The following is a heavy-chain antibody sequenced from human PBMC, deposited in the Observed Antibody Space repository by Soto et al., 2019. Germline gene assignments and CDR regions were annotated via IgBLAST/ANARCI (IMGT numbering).Heavy chain of an antibody. CDR3: AKDLLYDFWSGHFDY. V-gene: IGHV3-9*01. CDR1: GFTFDDYA. J-gene: IGHJ4*02. D-gene: IGHD3-3*01. CDR2: ISWNSGSI. Sequence: GGSLRLSCAASGFTFDDYAMHWVRQAPGKGLEWVSGISWNSGSIGYADSVKGRFTISRDNAKNSLYLQMNSLRAEDTALYYCAKDLLYDFWSGHFDYWGQGTLVTVSS.